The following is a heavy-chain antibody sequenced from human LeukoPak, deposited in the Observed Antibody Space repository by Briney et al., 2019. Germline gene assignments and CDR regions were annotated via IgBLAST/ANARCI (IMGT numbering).Heavy chain of an antibody. D-gene: IGHD3-9*01. CDR2: IYYSGST. V-gene: IGHV4-39*01. Sequence: SETLSLTCTVSGGSISSSSYYWGWIRQPPGKGLEWIGSIYYSGSTYYNPSLKSRVTISVDTSKNQFSLKLSSVTAADTAVYYCASLGILTGLRQDYWGQGTLVTVSS. CDR3: ASLGILTGLRQDY. CDR1: GGSISSSSYY. J-gene: IGHJ4*02.